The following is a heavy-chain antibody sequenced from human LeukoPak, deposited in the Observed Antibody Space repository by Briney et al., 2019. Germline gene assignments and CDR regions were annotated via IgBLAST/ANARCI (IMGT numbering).Heavy chain of an antibody. J-gene: IGHJ4*02. CDR2: ISGSGGNT. CDR3: ARVLQWPHPNLNGY. D-gene: IGHD3-3*01. V-gene: IGHV3-23*01. Sequence: GGSLRLSCAASGFTFSSYAMSWVRQAPGKGLEWVSGISGSGGNTYYADSVKGRFTISRDNAKNSLYLQMNSLRAEDTAVYYCARVLQWPHPNLNGYWGQGTLVTVSS. CDR1: GFTFSSYA.